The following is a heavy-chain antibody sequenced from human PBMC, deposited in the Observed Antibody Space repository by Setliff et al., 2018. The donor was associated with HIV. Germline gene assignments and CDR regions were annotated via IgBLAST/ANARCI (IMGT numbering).Heavy chain of an antibody. D-gene: IGHD3-10*01. V-gene: IGHV4-38-2*01. CDR1: AYSISSGYY. Sequence: SETLSLTCAVSAYSISSGYYWGWIRQPPGKGLEWIGSIYHSGSIYYNPSLKSRVTMSVDTSKNQFSLNLSSVTAADTVVYYCARSMHYPGDDAFDIWGQGTMVTVSS. CDR3: ARSMHYPGDDAFDI. J-gene: IGHJ3*02. CDR2: IYHSGSI.